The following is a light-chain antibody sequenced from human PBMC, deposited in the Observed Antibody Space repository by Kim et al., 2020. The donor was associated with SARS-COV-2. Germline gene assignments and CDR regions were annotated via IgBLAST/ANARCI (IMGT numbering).Light chain of an antibody. Sequence: DIQMTQSPSSLSASVGDRVTITCRASQSINSYLNWYQQKPGKAPKFLIYAASSLQSGVPSRFSGSGSGTDFSLTISSLQPEDFATYYSQQSYSIPYTFGQGPKLEI. CDR2: AAS. J-gene: IGKJ2*01. CDR3: QQSYSIPYT. CDR1: QSINSY. V-gene: IGKV1-39*01.